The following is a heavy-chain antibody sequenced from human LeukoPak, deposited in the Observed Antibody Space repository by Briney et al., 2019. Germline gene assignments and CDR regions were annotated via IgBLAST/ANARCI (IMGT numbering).Heavy chain of an antibody. D-gene: IGHD2-15*01. J-gene: IGHJ4*02. CDR3: AREIRVAATFLDY. CDR2: ILDSGST. Sequence: SETLSLTCTVSGDSLRSYFWTWIRHPPGKELEWIGYILDSGSTNIHPSLRSRVTLSIDLSRNQFSLILSSVTAADTAVYYCAREIRVAATFLDYWGQGTLVTVSS. CDR1: GDSLRSYF. V-gene: IGHV4-59*01.